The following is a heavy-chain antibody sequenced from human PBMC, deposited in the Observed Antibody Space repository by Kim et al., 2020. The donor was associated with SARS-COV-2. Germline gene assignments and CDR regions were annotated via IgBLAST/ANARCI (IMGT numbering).Heavy chain of an antibody. Sequence: ASVKVSCKASGYTFTGYYMHWVRQAPGQGLEWMGRINPNSGGTNYAQKFQGRVTMTRDTSISTAYMELSRLRSDDTAVYYCARIINYYDSSGYSHNWGQGTLVTVSS. J-gene: IGHJ4*02. D-gene: IGHD3-22*01. CDR1: GYTFTGYY. CDR3: ARIINYYDSSGYSHN. V-gene: IGHV1-2*06. CDR2: INPNSGGT.